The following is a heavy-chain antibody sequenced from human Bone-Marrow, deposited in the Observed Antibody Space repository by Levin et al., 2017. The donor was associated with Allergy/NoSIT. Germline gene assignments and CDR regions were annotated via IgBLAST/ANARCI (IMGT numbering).Heavy chain of an antibody. CDR2: IYHTGSA. CDR1: GASITSSSYY. Sequence: NASETLSLTCSVSGASITSSSYYWGCIRQPPGKGLEWIGTIYHTGSADYSPSLKSRVTMSVDTSKNQFSLKMTSVTAADTAVYYCARRYYFFDNWGQGTLVTVSS. CDR3: ARRYYFFDN. D-gene: IGHD3-10*01. J-gene: IGHJ4*02. V-gene: IGHV4-39*07.